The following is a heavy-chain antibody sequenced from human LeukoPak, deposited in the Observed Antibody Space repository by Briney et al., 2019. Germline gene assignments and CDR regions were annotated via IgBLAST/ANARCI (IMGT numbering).Heavy chain of an antibody. CDR3: ARDRSYCGGDCYAFDI. CDR1: GYTFINYY. Sequence: ASVKVSCKASGYTFINYYLHWVRQAPGQGLEWMGIINPSSGGTSYAQKFQGRVTMTRATSTSTVYMELSSLRPEDTAVYYCARDRSYCGGDCYAFDIWGQGTMVTVSS. V-gene: IGHV1-46*01. CDR2: INPSSGGT. D-gene: IGHD2-21*02. J-gene: IGHJ3*02.